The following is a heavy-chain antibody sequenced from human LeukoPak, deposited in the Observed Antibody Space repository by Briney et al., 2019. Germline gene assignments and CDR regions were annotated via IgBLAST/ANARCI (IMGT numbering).Heavy chain of an antibody. V-gene: IGHV3-66*02. D-gene: IGHD5-18*01. Sequence: PGGSLRLSCAASGFTVSSNYMSWVRQAPGKGLEWVSVIYSGGSTYYADSVKGRFTNSRDNSKNMLYLQMNSLRAEDTAVYYCAASAMVNGMDVWGQGTTVTVSS. CDR1: GFTVSSNY. CDR2: IYSGGST. CDR3: AASAMVNGMDV. J-gene: IGHJ6*02.